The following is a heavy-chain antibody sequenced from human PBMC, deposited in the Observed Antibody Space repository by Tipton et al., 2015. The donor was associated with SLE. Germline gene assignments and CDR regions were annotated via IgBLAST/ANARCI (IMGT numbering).Heavy chain of an antibody. D-gene: IGHD2-21*01. CDR2: INHSGST. CDR1: GGSFSGYY. CDR3: ARVVKDLGFDL. Sequence: TLSLTCAVYGGSFSGYYWSWIRQPPGKGLEWIGEINHSGSTNYNPSLKSRVTISVDTSKNQFSLKLRSVTAADTAVYYCARVVKDLGFDLWGRGTLVTVSS. J-gene: IGHJ2*01. V-gene: IGHV4-34*01.